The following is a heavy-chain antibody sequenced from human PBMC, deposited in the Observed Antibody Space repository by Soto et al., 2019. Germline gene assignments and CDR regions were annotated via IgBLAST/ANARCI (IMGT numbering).Heavy chain of an antibody. CDR3: ARGSYDFWSGYRPNNWFDP. D-gene: IGHD3-3*01. J-gene: IGHJ5*02. V-gene: IGHV1-2*04. Sequence: QVPLVQSGAEVKKPGASVKVSCKASGYTFTGYYMHWVRQAPGQGLEWMGWINPNSGGTNYAQKFQGWVTMTRDTSISTAYMELSRLRSDDTAVYYCARGSYDFWSGYRPNNWFDPWGQGTLVTVSS. CDR2: INPNSGGT. CDR1: GYTFTGYY.